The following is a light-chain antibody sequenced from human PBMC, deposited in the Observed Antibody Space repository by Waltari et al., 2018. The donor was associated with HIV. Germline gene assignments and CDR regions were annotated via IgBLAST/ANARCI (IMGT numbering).Light chain of an antibody. CDR2: AAT. V-gene: IGKV1-12*01. Sequence: DIQLTQSPSFVSASVGVEVTFTCRASQGISDWVAWYQQHPNRPPKLLIFAATKLHSGVPSRFSGWGYGTNFSLTISRLQPEDFATYFCQQSNSLPFTFGPGTQVDVK. CDR3: QQSNSLPFT. CDR1: QGISDW. J-gene: IGKJ3*01.